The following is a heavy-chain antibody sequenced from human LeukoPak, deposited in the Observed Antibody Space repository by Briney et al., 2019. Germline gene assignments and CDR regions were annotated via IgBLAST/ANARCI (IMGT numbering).Heavy chain of an antibody. CDR2: ITSGVGIT. CDR1: GFTFSSYF. D-gene: IGHD3-22*01. V-gene: IGHV3-23*01. CDR3: AKGDYYDLDY. J-gene: IGHJ4*02. Sequence: PGGSLRLSCAASGFTFSSYFMNWVRQAPGKGLEWVSIITSGVGITYYADSVKGRFTISRDNSKNTLYLQMNSLRAEDTAVYYCAKGDYYDLDYWGQGTLVTVSS.